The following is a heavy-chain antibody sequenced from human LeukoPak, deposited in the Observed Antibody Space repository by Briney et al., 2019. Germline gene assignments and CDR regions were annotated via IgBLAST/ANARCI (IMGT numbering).Heavy chain of an antibody. D-gene: IGHD2-15*01. CDR2: ISSSSSYI. CDR1: GFTFSSYS. V-gene: IGHV3-21*01. Sequence: PGGSLRLSCAASGFTFSSYSMNWVRQAPGKGLEWVSSISSSSSYIYYADSVKGRFTISRDNAKNSLYLQMNSLRAEDTAVYYCARERVVVVAATNAFDIWGQGTMVTVSS. CDR3: ARERVVVVAATNAFDI. J-gene: IGHJ3*02.